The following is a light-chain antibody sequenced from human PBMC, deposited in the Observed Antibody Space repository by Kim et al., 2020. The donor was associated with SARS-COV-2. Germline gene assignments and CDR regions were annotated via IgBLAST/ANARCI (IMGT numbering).Light chain of an antibody. Sequence: SVSPEQTDSTSCTGTNLVDKYACCNQQSPGQSPVLVIYHDSKRPSGIPERFSGSNSGNTATLTISGTQSINEADYYCQAWDSSTVVFGGGTQLTVL. CDR1: NLVDKY. CDR2: HDS. V-gene: IGLV3-1*01. J-gene: IGLJ2*01. CDR3: QAWDSSTVV.